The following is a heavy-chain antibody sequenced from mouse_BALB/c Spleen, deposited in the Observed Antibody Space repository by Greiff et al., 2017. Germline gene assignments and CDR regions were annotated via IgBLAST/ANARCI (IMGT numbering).Heavy chain of an antibody. Sequence: VKLQQSGAELMKPGASVKISCKATGYTFSSYWIEWVKQRPGHGLEWIGEILPGSGSTNYNEQFKGKATFTADTSSNTAYMQLSSLTSEDSAVYYCARGATATYYFDYWGQGTTLTVSS. D-gene: IGHD1-2*01. CDR1: GYTFSSYW. V-gene: IGHV1-9*01. CDR3: ARGATATYYFDY. CDR2: ILPGSGST. J-gene: IGHJ2*01.